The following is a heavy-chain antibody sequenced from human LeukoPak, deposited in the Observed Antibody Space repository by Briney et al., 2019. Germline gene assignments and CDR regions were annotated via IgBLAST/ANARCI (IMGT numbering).Heavy chain of an antibody. J-gene: IGHJ5*02. D-gene: IGHD6-13*01. CDR1: GGSISSYY. CDR2: IYYSGST. CDR3: ARREQQLVSGWFDP. Sequence: SETLSLTCTVSGGSISSYYWSWIRQPPGKGLEWIGYIYYSGSTNYNPSLKSRVTISVDTSKNQFSLKLSSVTAADTAVYYCARREQQLVSGWFDPWGQGTLVTVSS. V-gene: IGHV4-59*08.